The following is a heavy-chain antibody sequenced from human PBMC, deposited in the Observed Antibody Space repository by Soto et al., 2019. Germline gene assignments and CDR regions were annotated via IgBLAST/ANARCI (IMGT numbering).Heavy chain of an antibody. J-gene: IGHJ6*02. CDR3: ARVAPNWNDVYYDGMDV. CDR2: ISPIFGTA. CDR1: GGTFSSYA. V-gene: IGHV1-69*01. Sequence: QVQLVQSGAEVKKPGSSVKVSCKASGGTFSSYAISWVRQAPGQGLEWMGGISPIFGTANYAQKFKGRGTITADESKSTAYMELSSLRSEDTAVYYCARVAPNWNDVYYDGMDVWGQGTTVTVSS. D-gene: IGHD1-20*01.